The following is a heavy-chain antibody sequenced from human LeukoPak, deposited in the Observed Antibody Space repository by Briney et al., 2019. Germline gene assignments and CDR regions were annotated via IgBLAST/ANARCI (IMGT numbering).Heavy chain of an antibody. V-gene: IGHV1-2*06. CDR1: GYIFTGYF. CDR3: ARPPGETATLRGDY. J-gene: IGHJ4*02. Sequence: ASVKVSCKASGYIFTGYFIHWVRQAPGQGLEWMGRINPNSGDTNYAQKFQGRVTMTRDTSISTAYMELSRLRSDDTAVYYCARPPGETATLRGDYWGQGTLVTVSS. CDR2: INPNSGDT. D-gene: IGHD5-24*01.